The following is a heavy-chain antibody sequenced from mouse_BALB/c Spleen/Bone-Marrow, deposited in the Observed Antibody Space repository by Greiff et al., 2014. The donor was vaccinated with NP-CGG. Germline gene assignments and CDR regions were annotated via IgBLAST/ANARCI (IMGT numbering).Heavy chain of an antibody. J-gene: IGHJ3*01. D-gene: IGHD2-14*01. CDR2: IHPNSGNT. CDR1: GYTFTSSW. CDR3: ARYDGFAY. Sequence: QVQLQQSGSVLARAGASVKLFCKASGYTFTSSWMHWAKTRPGQGLEGIGEIHPNSGNTNYNEKFKCKATLTVDTSSSTAYVDLSSLTSEDSAVYYCARYDGFAYWGQGTLVTVSA. V-gene: IGHV1S130*01.